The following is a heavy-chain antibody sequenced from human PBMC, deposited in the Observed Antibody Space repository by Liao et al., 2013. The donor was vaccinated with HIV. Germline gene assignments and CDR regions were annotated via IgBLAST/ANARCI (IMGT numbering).Heavy chain of an antibody. J-gene: IGHJ4*02. CDR2: ISTSGST. V-gene: IGHV4-4*07. Sequence: QVQLQESGPGLVKPSETLSLTCTVSGGSISSYYWSWIRQPAGKGLEWIGRISTSGSTNYNPSLKSRVTISLDTSKNQFSLKLSFVTAADTAVYYCASVNTTVADKLTFDYWGQGTLVTVSS. CDR1: GGSISSYY. D-gene: IGHD1-1*01. CDR3: ASVNTTVADKLTFDY.